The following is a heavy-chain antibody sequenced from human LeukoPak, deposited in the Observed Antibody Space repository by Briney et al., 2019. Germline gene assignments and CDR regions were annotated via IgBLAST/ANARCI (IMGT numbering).Heavy chain of an antibody. V-gene: IGHV3-43D*03. Sequence: GGSLRLSFAASGFSFDDHAMHWGRQAPGEGLEWVSLINLDGSLIYYGDSVRGRFTISRDNSKNSLFLQMHSLRAEDSAFYYCARDMTAHSSAVSGVPGDYWGQGTLVTVSS. D-gene: IGHD2-21*02. CDR2: INLDGSLI. J-gene: IGHJ4*02. CDR3: ARDMTAHSSAVSGVPGDY. CDR1: GFSFDDHA.